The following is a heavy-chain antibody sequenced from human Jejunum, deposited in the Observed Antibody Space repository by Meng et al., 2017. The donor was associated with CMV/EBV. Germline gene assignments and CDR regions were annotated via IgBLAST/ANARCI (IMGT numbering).Heavy chain of an antibody. Sequence: FSLATTGMWVSWVRQPPGKALEWLALIDWDDSKYYSASLKTRLTVSKDTSRNQVVLTLTNMDPVDTGTYYCARSPTTDYSYAMDVWGQGTAVTVSS. D-gene: IGHD4-11*01. J-gene: IGHJ6*02. V-gene: IGHV2-70*20. CDR1: FSLATTGMW. CDR2: IDWDDSK. CDR3: ARSPTTDYSYAMDV.